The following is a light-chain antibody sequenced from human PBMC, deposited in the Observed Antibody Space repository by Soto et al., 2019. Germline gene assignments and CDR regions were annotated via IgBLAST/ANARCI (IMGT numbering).Light chain of an antibody. CDR3: QQSFSTPLIT. J-gene: IGKJ5*01. V-gene: IGKV1-39*01. CDR1: QSINTY. Sequence: DIQMTQSPSFLSASVGDRVTISCRASQSINTYLNWYQHKPGKAPKLLIYGTSDLQSGVPSRFSSGGSGTDFTLTISSLQPEDFATYYCQQSFSTPLITFGQGTRLEFK. CDR2: GTS.